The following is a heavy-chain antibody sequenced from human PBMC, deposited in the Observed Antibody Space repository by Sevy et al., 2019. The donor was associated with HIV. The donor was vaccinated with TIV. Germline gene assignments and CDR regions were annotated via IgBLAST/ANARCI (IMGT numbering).Heavy chain of an antibody. V-gene: IGHV1-2*02. J-gene: IGHJ5*02. Sequence: ASVKVSCKASGYTFTGYYIHWVRQAPGQGLEWMGWVNPNSGGTNYAQKFQGRVTMTRDTSISTAYMELSRLKSDDTAVYFCVRDKGVIVVSTAISRGFDPWGQGTLVTVSS. CDR3: VRDKGVIVVSTAISRGFDP. CDR1: GYTFTGYY. D-gene: IGHD2-2*01. CDR2: VNPNSGGT.